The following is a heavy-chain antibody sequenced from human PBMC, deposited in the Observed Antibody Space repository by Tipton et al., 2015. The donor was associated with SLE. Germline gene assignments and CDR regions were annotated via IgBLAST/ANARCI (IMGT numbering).Heavy chain of an antibody. Sequence: TLSLTCAVSGASIGSGGYSWNWVRQPPGKGLQWIGYIFHSGITYYNPSLKSRVTMSVDRSKNQFSLRLTSVTAADTAVYYCATELFRGYTSGWGPDYWGQGTLVTASS. D-gene: IGHD6-19*01. J-gene: IGHJ4*02. CDR2: IFHSGIT. CDR3: ATELFRGYTSGWGPDY. V-gene: IGHV4-30-2*01. CDR1: GASIGSGGYS.